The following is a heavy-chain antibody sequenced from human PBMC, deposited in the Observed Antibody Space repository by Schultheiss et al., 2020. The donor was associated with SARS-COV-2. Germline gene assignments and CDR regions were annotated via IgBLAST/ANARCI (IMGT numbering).Heavy chain of an antibody. CDR1: GYTFTSYG. J-gene: IGHJ5*02. CDR3: ARGVVVVPAAMNNWFDP. V-gene: IGHV1-18*01. CDR2: ISAYNGNT. Sequence: ASVKVSCKASGYTFTSYGISWVRQAPGQGLEWMGWISAYNGNTNYAQKLQGRVTMTTDTSTSTAYMELRSLRSDDTAVYYCARGVVVVPAAMNNWFDPWGQGTLVTVSS. D-gene: IGHD2-2*01.